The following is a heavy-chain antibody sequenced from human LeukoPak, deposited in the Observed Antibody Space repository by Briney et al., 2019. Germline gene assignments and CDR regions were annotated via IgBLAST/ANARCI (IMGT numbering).Heavy chain of an antibody. J-gene: IGHJ4*02. CDR1: GFTFSSYW. V-gene: IGHV3-7*01. Sequence: GSLRLSCPASGFTFSSYWMSWVRQAPGKGLEWVANINQGVSETNYVDSVKGPFTISRDNGKNSLFLRMTSLRGEDTAVYYCARDRGYSSFDYWGQGTLDTVSS. CDR3: ARDRGYSSFDY. CDR2: INQGVSET. D-gene: IGHD4-23*01.